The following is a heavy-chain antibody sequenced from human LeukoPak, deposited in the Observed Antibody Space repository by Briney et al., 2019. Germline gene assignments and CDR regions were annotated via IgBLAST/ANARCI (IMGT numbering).Heavy chain of an antibody. CDR1: GGSISSSSYY. V-gene: IGHV4-39*01. CDR3: ASTPQYYYGSGSYSGWFDP. J-gene: IGHJ5*02. D-gene: IGHD3-10*01. CDR2: IYYSGST. Sequence: SEALSLTCTVSGGSISSSSYYWGWIRQPPGEGLEWIGSIYYSGSTYYNPSLKSRVTISVDTSKNQFSLKLSSVTAADMAVYYCASTPQYYYGSGSYSGWFDPWGQGTLVTVSS.